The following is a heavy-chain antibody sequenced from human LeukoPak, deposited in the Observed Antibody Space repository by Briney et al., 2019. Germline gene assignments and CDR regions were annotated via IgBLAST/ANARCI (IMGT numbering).Heavy chain of an antibody. CDR3: ARHGTERIPNDF. CDR2: VRGDGTKT. CDR1: GFILNDYW. J-gene: IGHJ4*02. Sequence: GGSLRLSCDTSGFILNDYWIHWVRQAPGKGLFWVAGVRGDGTKTVYADSVKGRFTVSRDNAKDALFLQMNSLRAEDTAVYYCARHGTERIPNDFWGQGTLVTVSS. V-gene: IGHV3-74*01. D-gene: IGHD1-14*01.